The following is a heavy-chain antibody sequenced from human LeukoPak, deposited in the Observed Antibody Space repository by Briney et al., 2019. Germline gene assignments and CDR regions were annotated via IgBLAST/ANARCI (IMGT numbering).Heavy chain of an antibody. CDR1: RFTFSSFW. V-gene: IGHV3-7*01. D-gene: IGHD7-27*01. CDR2: INEDGSEK. CDR3: ARGGPTGALDD. J-gene: IGHJ4*02. Sequence: PGGSLRLSCAASRFTFSSFWMTWVRQAPGKGLEWVANINEDGSEKYYVDSVKGRFTISRDNAKNSLYLQMNSLRAEDTALYYCARGGPTGALDDWGQGTLLTVSS.